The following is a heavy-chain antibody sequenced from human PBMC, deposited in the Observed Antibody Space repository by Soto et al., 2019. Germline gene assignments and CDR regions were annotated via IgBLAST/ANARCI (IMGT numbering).Heavy chain of an antibody. D-gene: IGHD3-3*01. Sequence: QVQLVQSGTEVKTPGASVKVSCKTSGYTFSKYDISWVRQAPGQGLEWMGLISATSGRANYAQKLQGRVTMTTDTSTSTAYMELGSLRSDDTAVYYCVRQYFDFWTDFPDFDYWGQGTLVTVSS. CDR2: ISATSGRA. J-gene: IGHJ4*02. V-gene: IGHV1-18*01. CDR1: GYTFSKYD. CDR3: VRQYFDFWTDFPDFDY.